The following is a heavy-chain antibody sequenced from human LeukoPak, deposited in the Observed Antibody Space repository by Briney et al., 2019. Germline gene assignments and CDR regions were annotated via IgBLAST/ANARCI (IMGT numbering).Heavy chain of an antibody. D-gene: IGHD3-22*01. Sequence: SETLSLTFAVSGGSFSGYYWSWIRQPPGKGLEWIGEINHSGSTNYNPSLKSRVTISVDTSKNQFSLKLSSVTAADTAVYYCARAPRVLAYYYDSSGYYADYWGQGTLVTVSS. J-gene: IGHJ4*02. V-gene: IGHV4-34*01. CDR3: ARAPRVLAYYYDSSGYYADY. CDR1: GGSFSGYY. CDR2: INHSGST.